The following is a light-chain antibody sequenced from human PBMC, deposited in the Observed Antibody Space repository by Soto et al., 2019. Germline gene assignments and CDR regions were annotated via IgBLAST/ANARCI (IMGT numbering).Light chain of an antibody. CDR2: KAS. V-gene: IGKV1-5*03. Sequence: DLQMTQSPSTLSASVGDRVTITCRASQSISIWLAWYQQKPRKAPKLLMYKASILQSGVPSRFSGSGSGTEFTLTISSLQPDDFATYYCQQYESYTGAFGQGTKVEIK. J-gene: IGKJ1*01. CDR1: QSISIW. CDR3: QQYESYTGA.